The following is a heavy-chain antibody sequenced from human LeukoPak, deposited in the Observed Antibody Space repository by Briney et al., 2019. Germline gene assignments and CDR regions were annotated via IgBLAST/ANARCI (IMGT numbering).Heavy chain of an antibody. CDR2: IFPGDSEI. V-gene: IGHV5-51*01. CDR1: GYSFTSDW. J-gene: IGHJ3*02. Sequence: GESLKISCRGSGYSFTSDWIGWVRQMPGKGLEWMGTIFPGDSEIRYSPSFQGQVTISADGSISTAYLQWSSLEASDTAMFYCARHKDANKFPDYDDPDAFDIWGHGTVVIVSS. D-gene: IGHD4-17*01. CDR3: ARHKDANKFPDYDDPDAFDI.